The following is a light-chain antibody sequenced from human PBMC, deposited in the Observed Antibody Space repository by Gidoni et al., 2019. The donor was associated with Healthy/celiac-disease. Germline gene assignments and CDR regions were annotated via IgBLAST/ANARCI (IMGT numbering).Light chain of an antibody. J-gene: IGKJ4*01. Sequence: DIQRTQSPSSLSASVGDRVPSTCRASQSISSYLNWYQQKPGKAPKLLIYAASSLQSGVPSRFSGSGSGTDFTLTISSLQPEDFATYYCQQSYSTLTFGGGTKVEIK. CDR3: QQSYSTLT. CDR1: QSISSY. CDR2: AAS. V-gene: IGKV1-39*01.